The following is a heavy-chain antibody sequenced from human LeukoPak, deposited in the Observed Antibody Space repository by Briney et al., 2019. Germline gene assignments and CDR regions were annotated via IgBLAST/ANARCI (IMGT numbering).Heavy chain of an antibody. CDR2: IIPIFGTA. D-gene: IGHD6-19*01. CDR1: GGTFSSYA. J-gene: IGHJ4*02. V-gene: IGHV1-69*01. CDR3: ARDRSSGWYFDY. Sequence: SVKXSCKGSGGTFSSYAISWVRQAPGQGGERMGGIIPIFGTANYAQKLQGRVTITGDESTSRAYMELSSLRSEDTAVYYCARDRSSGWYFDYWGQGTLVTVSS.